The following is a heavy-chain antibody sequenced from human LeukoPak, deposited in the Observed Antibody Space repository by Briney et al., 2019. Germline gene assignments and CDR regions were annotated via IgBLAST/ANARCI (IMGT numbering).Heavy chain of an antibody. CDR2: IRYDGSNK. CDR1: GFTFSSYG. V-gene: IGHV3-30*02. Sequence: GGSLRLSCAASGFTFSSYGMHWVRQAPGKGLEWVAFIRYDGSNKYYADSVKGRFTISRDNSKNTLYLQMNSLRAEDTAVYYCAKDVRYSSGWYEVDYWGQGTLVTVSS. J-gene: IGHJ4*02. D-gene: IGHD6-19*01. CDR3: AKDVRYSSGWYEVDY.